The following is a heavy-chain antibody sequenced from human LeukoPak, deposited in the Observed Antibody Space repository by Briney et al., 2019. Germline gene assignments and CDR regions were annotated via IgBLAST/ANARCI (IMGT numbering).Heavy chain of an antibody. CDR2: INHSGST. CDR3: ARGLVYEGATIPYYFDY. D-gene: IGHD5-24*01. CDR1: GGSISSGGYS. Sequence: SETLSLTCAVSGGSISSGGYSWSWIRQPPGKGLEWIGEINHSGSTNYNPSLKSRVTISVDTSKNQFSLKLSSVTAADTAVYYCARGLVYEGATIPYYFDYWGQGTLVTVSS. V-gene: IGHV4-30-2*01. J-gene: IGHJ4*02.